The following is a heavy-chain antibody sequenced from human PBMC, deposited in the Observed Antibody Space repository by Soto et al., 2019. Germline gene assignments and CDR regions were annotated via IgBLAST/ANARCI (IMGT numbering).Heavy chain of an antibody. Sequence: ASVKVSCKASGYTFTSYDINWVRQATGQGLEWMGWMNPNSGNTGYAQKFQGRVTMTRNTSVSTAYMELSSLRSEDTAVYYCARDLKQQLKVFDYWGQGTLVTVSS. CDR2: MNPNSGNT. D-gene: IGHD6-13*01. CDR3: ARDLKQQLKVFDY. CDR1: GYTFTSYD. J-gene: IGHJ4*02. V-gene: IGHV1-8*01.